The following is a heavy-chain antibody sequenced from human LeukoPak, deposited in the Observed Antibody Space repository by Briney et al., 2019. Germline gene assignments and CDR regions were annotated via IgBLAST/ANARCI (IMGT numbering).Heavy chain of an antibody. V-gene: IGHV1-18*01. CDR3: ARVYLYTTGWSAAYYYFMDV. J-gene: IGHJ6*03. CDR1: TYISSDFG. Sequence: ASVKVSCKASTYISSDFGISWVRLAPGGGLEWMGWVSGDNGQTNYGHKFYGRVTMTMETSTNTASMELRGLRSDDKAIYYCARVYLYTTGWSAAYYYFMDVWGKGTTVIVSS. CDR2: VSGDNGQT. D-gene: IGHD3-16*02.